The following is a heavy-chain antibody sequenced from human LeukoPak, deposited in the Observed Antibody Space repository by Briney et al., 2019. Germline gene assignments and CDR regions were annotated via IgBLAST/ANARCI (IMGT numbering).Heavy chain of an antibody. D-gene: IGHD1/OR15-1a*01. J-gene: IGHJ3*02. V-gene: IGHV3-30*02. CDR1: GFTFSSYG. Sequence: GSLRLSCAASGFTFSSYGMHWVRQAPGKGLEWVAFIRYDGSNKYYADSVKGRFTISRDNSKNTLYLQMNSLRAEDTAVYYCAKDWKNYDAFDIWGQGTMVTVSS. CDR2: IRYDGSNK. CDR3: AKDWKNYDAFDI.